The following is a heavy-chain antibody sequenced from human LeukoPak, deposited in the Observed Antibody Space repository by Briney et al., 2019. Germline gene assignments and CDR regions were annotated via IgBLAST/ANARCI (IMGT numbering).Heavy chain of an antibody. J-gene: IGHJ4*02. V-gene: IGHV4-39*01. D-gene: IGHD3-22*01. Sequence: SETLSLTCTVSGGSMSSSSYYWGWIRQPPGKGLEWIGSIYYSGSTYYNSSLKSRVTISVDTSKNRFSLKLSSVTAADTSLYYCARHLRTSTYDHWGQGTLVTVSS. CDR1: GGSMSSSSYY. CDR3: ARHLRTSTYDH. CDR2: IYYSGST.